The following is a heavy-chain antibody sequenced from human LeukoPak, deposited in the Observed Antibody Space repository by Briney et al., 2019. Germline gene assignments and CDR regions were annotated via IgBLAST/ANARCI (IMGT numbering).Heavy chain of an antibody. CDR2: MYHSGSA. CDR1: GYSISSGYY. CDR3: ARGTWPLYYFDY. Sequence: SETLSLTCIVSGYSISSGYYWDWIRQPPGKGLEWIGSMYHSGSAYYNPSLKSRVTISVDTSKNQFSLNLTSVTAADTAVYYCARGTWPLYYFDYWGQGTLVTVSS. V-gene: IGHV4-38-2*02. D-gene: IGHD2-2*01. J-gene: IGHJ4*02.